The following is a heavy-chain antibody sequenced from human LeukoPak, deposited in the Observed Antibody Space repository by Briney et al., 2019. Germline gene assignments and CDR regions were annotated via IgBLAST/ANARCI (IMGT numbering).Heavy chain of an antibody. J-gene: IGHJ5*02. Sequence: GGSLRLSCVVSGFTFSSYAMNWVRQAPGKGLAWVSGINNSGGSTYYADSVKGRFTISRDNSKNTPYLQMNSLRAEDTAVYYCAKPPGLRRLDPWGQGTLVTVSS. CDR3: AKPPGLRRLDP. CDR1: GFTFSSYA. V-gene: IGHV3-23*01. CDR2: INNSGGST. D-gene: IGHD5-12*01.